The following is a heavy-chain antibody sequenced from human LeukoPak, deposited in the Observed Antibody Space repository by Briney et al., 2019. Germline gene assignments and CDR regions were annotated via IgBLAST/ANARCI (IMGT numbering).Heavy chain of an antibody. J-gene: IGHJ4*02. Sequence: GGSLRLSCAASGFTFSSYSMNWVRQAPGKGLQWVSYISSSSSTIYYADSVKGRFTISRDNAKNSLYLQMNSLRAEDTAIYYCVRGNGRFDYWGQGTLVIVSS. V-gene: IGHV3-48*01. CDR2: ISSSSSTI. CDR1: GFTFSSYS. CDR3: VRGNGRFDY. D-gene: IGHD2-8*01.